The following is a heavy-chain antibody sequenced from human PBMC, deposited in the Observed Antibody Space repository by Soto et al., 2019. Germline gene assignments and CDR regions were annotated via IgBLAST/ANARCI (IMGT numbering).Heavy chain of an antibody. D-gene: IGHD1-7*01. V-gene: IGHV2-70*01. J-gene: IGHJ6*02. CDR2: IDWDDDK. CDR3: ARIPAGTTAYYYYGMDV. CDR1: GFSLSTSGMC. Sequence: GPTLGNPTQTLTLTCTFSGFSLSTSGMCVSWIRQPPGKALEWLALIDWDDDKYYSTSLKTRLTISKDTSKNQVVLTMTNMDPVDTATYYCARIPAGTTAYYYYGMDVWGQGTTVTVSS.